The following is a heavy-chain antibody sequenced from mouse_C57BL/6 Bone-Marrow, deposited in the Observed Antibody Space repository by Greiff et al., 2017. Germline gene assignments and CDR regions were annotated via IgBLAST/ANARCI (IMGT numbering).Heavy chain of an antibody. CDR1: GYTFTSYW. J-gene: IGHJ1*03. V-gene: IGHV1-55*01. Sequence: VQLQQSGAELVKPGASVKMSCKASGYTFTSYWITWVKQRPGQGLEWIGDFYPGNGSTNYNEKFKSKATLTVDTSSSTAYMQLSIMTSDDAAVYFCARPYYSSSWYYDVWGRGTTVTVSS. CDR2: FYPGNGST. D-gene: IGHD2-5*01. CDR3: ARPYYSSSWYYDV.